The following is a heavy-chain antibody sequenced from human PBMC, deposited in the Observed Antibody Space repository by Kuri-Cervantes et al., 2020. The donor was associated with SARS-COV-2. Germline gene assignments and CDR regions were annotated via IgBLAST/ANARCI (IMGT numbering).Heavy chain of an antibody. CDR2: IYYSGST. Sequence: GSLRLSCAVYGGSFSDYYCNWIRQPPGKGLEWIGYIYYSGSTNYNPSLKSRVTISVDTSKNQFSLKLSSVTAADTAVYYCARHWAAMVRGVTYYYGMDVWGQGTTVTVSS. D-gene: IGHD3-10*01. J-gene: IGHJ6*02. CDR3: ARHWAAMVRGVTYYYGMDV. CDR1: GGSFSDYY. V-gene: IGHV4-59*08.